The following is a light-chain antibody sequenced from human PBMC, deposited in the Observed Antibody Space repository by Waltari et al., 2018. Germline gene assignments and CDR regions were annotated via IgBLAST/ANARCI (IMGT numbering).Light chain of an antibody. CDR3: CSLAGRSSRI. Sequence: SALTQPASVSGSPGQSITISCTGTSSDVGAYNLVSWFQQHPGKAPKLIISEVSKRPSGVSNRFSGSKSGNTASLTISGLEAKDEADYYCCSLAGRSSRICGGGTKLTVL. V-gene: IGLV2-23*02. CDR1: SSDVGAYNL. CDR2: EVS. J-gene: IGLJ2*01.